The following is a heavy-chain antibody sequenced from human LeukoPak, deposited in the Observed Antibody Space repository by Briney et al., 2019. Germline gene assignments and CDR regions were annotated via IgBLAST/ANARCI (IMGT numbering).Heavy chain of an antibody. D-gene: IGHD3-22*01. Sequence: LPGGSLRLSCAVSGFTFSSYWMNWVRQAPGKGPEWVANIKQDGSEIYYVDSVKGRFTISRDNAKNSLYLQMNSLRAEDTAVYYCARDDYYDSSGYYLGAFDIWGQGTMVTVSS. CDR2: IKQDGSEI. CDR1: GFTFSSYW. CDR3: ARDDYYDSSGYYLGAFDI. J-gene: IGHJ3*02. V-gene: IGHV3-7*04.